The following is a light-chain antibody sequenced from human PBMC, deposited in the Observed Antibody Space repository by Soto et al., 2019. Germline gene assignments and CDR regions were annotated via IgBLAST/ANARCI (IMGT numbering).Light chain of an antibody. CDR1: SSSIGNNY. CDR2: ANN. Sequence: VLTQPPSASGIPGQRVTISCSGSSSSIGNNYVYWYQHFPGTAPKLLIYANNQRPSGVPDRFSGSKSGTSASLAISGLRSEDEANYYCSTWDDSMSAAWVFGGGTKLTVL. CDR3: STWDDSMSAAWV. J-gene: IGLJ3*02. V-gene: IGLV1-47*01.